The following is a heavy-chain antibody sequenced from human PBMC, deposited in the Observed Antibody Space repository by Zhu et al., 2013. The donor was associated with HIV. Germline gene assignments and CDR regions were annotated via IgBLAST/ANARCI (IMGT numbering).Heavy chain of an antibody. CDR3: ARDSTSYYFDY. CDR2: IYYSGGS. J-gene: IGHJ4*02. Sequence: QVQLQESGPGLVKPSETLSLTCTVSGGSISSSSYYWGWIRQPPGKGLEWIGSIYYSGGSYYNPSLKSRVTISQDTSKNQFSLKVRSVTAADTAVYYCARDSTSYYFDYWGQGTRVTVSS. D-gene: IGHD6-6*01. CDR1: GGSISSSSYY. V-gene: IGHV4-39*07.